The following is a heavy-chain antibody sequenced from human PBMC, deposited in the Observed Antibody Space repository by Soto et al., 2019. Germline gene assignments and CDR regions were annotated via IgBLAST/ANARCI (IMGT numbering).Heavy chain of an antibody. V-gene: IGHV3-23*01. CDR2: ISSSGSST. D-gene: IGHD2-21*01. Sequence: GGSLRLSCAASGFTFSSYAMSWVRQAPGKGLEWVSRISSSGSSTYYADSVKGRFTISRDNAKNTLYLQMNSLRAEDTAVYYCARGMGDSPFCHDYWGQGTLVTVSS. J-gene: IGHJ4*02. CDR3: ARGMGDSPFCHDY. CDR1: GFTFSSYA.